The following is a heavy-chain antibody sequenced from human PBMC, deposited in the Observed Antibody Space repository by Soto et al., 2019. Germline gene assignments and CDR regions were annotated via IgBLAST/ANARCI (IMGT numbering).Heavy chain of an antibody. CDR1: GFTFSSYA. CDR2: ISGSGGST. J-gene: IGHJ4*02. CDR3: AKDRSITIFGVVIPVDY. V-gene: IGHV3-23*01. D-gene: IGHD3-3*01. Sequence: EVQLLESGGGLVQPGGSLILSCAASGFTFSSYAMSWVRQAPGKGLEWVSAISGSGGSTYYADSVKGRFTISRDNSKNTLYLQMNSLRAEDTAVYYCAKDRSITIFGVVIPVDYWGQGTLVTVSS.